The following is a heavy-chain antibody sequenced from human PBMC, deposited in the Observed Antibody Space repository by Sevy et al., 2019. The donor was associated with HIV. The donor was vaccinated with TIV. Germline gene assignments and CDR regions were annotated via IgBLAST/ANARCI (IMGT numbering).Heavy chain of an antibody. CDR1: GYTFTSYY. CDR3: ARDGAFRYDFWSGYSAEYNWFDP. J-gene: IGHJ5*02. CDR2: INPSGGST. V-gene: IGHV1-46*01. D-gene: IGHD3-3*01. Sequence: ASVKVSCKASGYTFTSYYMHWVRQAPGQGLEWMGIINPSGGSTSYAQKFQGRVTMTRDTSTSTVYMELSSLRSEDKAVYYCARDGAFRYDFWSGYSAEYNWFDPWGQGTLVTVSS.